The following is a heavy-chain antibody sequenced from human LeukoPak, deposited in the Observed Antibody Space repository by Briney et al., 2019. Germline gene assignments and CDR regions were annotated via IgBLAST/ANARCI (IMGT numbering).Heavy chain of an antibody. CDR2: IDWDDDK. Sequence: ESGPTLVNPTQTLTLTCSFSGFSLSTAGMCVVWIRQPPGKAPEWLARIDWDDDKYYTASLKTRLTISKDTSRNQVVLTMTNMDPVDTATYYCVRMNRIFQITNGRYYYYMDVCGKGTTVAVSS. CDR1: GFSLSTAGMC. V-gene: IGHV2-70*11. J-gene: IGHJ6*03. CDR3: VRMNRIFQITNGRYYYYMDV. D-gene: IGHD2/OR15-2a*01.